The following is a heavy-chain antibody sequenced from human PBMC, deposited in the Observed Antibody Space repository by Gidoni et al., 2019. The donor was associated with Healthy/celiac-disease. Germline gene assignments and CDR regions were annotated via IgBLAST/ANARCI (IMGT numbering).Heavy chain of an antibody. CDR3: AHSRGPDRGSYYYYYMDV. Sequence: QITLKESGPTLVKPTQTLTLTCTFSGFSLSTSGVGVGWIRQPPGKALEWLALIYWDDDKRYSPSLKSRLTITKDTSKNQVVLTMTNMDPVDTATYYCAHSRGPDRGSYYYYYMDVWGKGTTVTVSS. CDR2: IYWDDDK. J-gene: IGHJ6*03. CDR1: GFSLSTSGVG. D-gene: IGHD3-10*01. V-gene: IGHV2-5*02.